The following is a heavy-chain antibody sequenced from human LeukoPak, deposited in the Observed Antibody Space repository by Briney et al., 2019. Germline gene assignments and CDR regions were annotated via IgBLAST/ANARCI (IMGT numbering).Heavy chain of an antibody. D-gene: IGHD2-2*01. J-gene: IGHJ4*02. CDR3: ARRSGYVDY. CDR1: RYIFTNYW. CDR2: IYPGDFDT. V-gene: IGHV5-51*01. Sequence: GESLKISRKGSRYIFTNYWIGWVRQMPGKGLEWMGIIYPGDFDTRYSPSFQGQVTISADNSISTAYLQWNDLKASDTAMYYCARRSGYVDYWGQGTLVTVSS.